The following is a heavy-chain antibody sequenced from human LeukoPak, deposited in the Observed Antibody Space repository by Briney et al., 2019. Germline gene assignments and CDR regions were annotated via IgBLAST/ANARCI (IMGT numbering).Heavy chain of an antibody. CDR2: IYYSGST. CDR1: GGSISSSNYY. Sequence: SETLSLTCTVSGGSISSSNYYWDWIRQPPGKGLEWIGSIYYSGSTYYNPSLKSRVTISADTSKNQFSLKLSSVTAADTAVYYCARSPPLYGSGSSNWFDPWGQGTLVTVSS. D-gene: IGHD3-10*01. J-gene: IGHJ5*02. CDR3: ARSPPLYGSGSSNWFDP. V-gene: IGHV4-39*01.